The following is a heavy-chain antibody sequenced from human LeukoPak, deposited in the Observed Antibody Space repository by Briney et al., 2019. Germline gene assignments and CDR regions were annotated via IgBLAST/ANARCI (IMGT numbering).Heavy chain of an antibody. Sequence: PGGSLRLSCAASGFTFSSYSMNWVRQAPGKGLEWVSSISSSSSYIYYADSVKGRFTISRDNAKNSLYLQMNSLRAEDTAVYYCARGGATTYQYNWFDPWGQGTLVTVSS. J-gene: IGHJ5*02. CDR2: ISSSSSYI. V-gene: IGHV3-21*01. D-gene: IGHD1-26*01. CDR3: ARGGATTYQYNWFDP. CDR1: GFTFSSYS.